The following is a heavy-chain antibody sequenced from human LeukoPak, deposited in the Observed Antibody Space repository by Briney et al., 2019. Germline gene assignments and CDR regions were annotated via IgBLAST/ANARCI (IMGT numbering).Heavy chain of an antibody. CDR2: INSDGSST. V-gene: IGHV3-74*01. D-gene: IGHD1-26*01. Sequence: GGSLRLSCAASGFTFSSYWMHWVRQAPGKGLVWVSRINSDGSSTSYADSVKGRFTISRDNAKNTLYLQMNSLRAEDTAVYHCARDGRATAFDYWGQGTLVTVSS. J-gene: IGHJ4*02. CDR1: GFTFSSYW. CDR3: ARDGRATAFDY.